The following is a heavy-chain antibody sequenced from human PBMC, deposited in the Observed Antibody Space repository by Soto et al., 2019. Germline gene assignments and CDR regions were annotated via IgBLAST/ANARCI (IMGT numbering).Heavy chain of an antibody. CDR1: GFTFSNYG. CDR2: ISYDGTNK. Sequence: QVQLVESGGGVVQPGRSLRISCAASGFTFSNYGIHWVRQAPGKGLEWVAVISYDGTNKYYGDSVKGRFTISRDNSKNTLYLQTNSLRAEDTAVYYCARDQDWRYGDSPAHFDSWGQGTLVTGSS. V-gene: IGHV3-30*03. D-gene: IGHD4-17*01. J-gene: IGHJ4*01. CDR3: ARDQDWRYGDSPAHFDS.